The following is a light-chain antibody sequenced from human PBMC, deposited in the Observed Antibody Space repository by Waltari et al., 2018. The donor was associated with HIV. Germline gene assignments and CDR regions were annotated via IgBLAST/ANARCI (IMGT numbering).Light chain of an antibody. V-gene: IGLV1-51*01. CDR3: AAWDNKLSGAV. CDR2: DKS. CDR1: TSNIGANT. J-gene: IGLJ2*01. Sequence: QSVLTQPPSVSAAAGQKVTISCSGSTSNIGANTVACYQQRPRTAPKRRIYDKSKRFPGISYRFSGSQSGTSATLGISELQTGDEADYYCAAWDNKLSGAVFGGGTKLTVL.